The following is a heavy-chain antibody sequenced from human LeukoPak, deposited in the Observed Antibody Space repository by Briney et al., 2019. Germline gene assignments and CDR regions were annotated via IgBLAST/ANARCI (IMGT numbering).Heavy chain of an antibody. CDR3: ARWLGWDIVLMVYALDY. CDR2: INPNIGGT. Sequence: GASVKVSCKASGYTFTGYYMHWVRQAPGQGLEWMGWINPNIGGTNYAQKFQGRVTMTRDTSISTAYMELSRLRSDDTAVYYCARWLGWDIVLMVYALDYWGQGTLVTVSS. J-gene: IGHJ4*02. D-gene: IGHD2-8*01. V-gene: IGHV1-2*02. CDR1: GYTFTGYY.